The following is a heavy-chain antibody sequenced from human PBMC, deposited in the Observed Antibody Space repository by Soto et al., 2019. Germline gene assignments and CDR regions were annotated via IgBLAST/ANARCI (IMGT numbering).Heavy chain of an antibody. D-gene: IGHD1-26*01. Sequence: QLTLKESGPTLVKPTQTLTLTCTFSGFSLTTDSVGVGWIRQPPGGALAWLAVIYWDDSKTYRPSLESRLTITKDTSKNQLALTMTNMDSVDTATYYWAHAYGGRSLYWGQGTLVTVSS. J-gene: IGHJ4*02. CDR2: IYWDDSK. V-gene: IGHV2-5*02. CDR1: GFSLTTDSVG. CDR3: AHAYGGRSLY.